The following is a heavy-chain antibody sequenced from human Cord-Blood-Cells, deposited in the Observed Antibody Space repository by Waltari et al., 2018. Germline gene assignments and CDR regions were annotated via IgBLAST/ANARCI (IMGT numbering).Heavy chain of an antibody. V-gene: IGHV3-9*01. J-gene: IGHJ4*02. CDR3: AKGVYSSSFYYFDY. D-gene: IGHD6-6*01. CDR2: ISWNSGSI. CDR1: GFTFDAYA. Sequence: EVQLVESGGGLVPPGRSLRLSCAASGFTFDAYAMHWVRQAPGKGREWVSVISWNSGSIGYADSVKGRFTISRDTAKNSLYLQMNSLRAEDTSLYYCAKGVYSSSFYYFDYWGQGTLVTVSS.